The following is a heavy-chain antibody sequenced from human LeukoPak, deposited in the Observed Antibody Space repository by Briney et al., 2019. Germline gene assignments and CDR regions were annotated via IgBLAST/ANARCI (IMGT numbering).Heavy chain of an antibody. J-gene: IGHJ6*03. V-gene: IGHV3-53*05. CDR2: IYSGGST. CDR1: GFTVSSNY. Sequence: PGGSLRLSCAASGFTVSSNYMSWVRQAPGKGLEWVSVIYSGGSTYYADSVKGRFTISRDNAKNSLYLQMNSLRAEDMALYYCAKGGEQQLGYYYYMDVWGKGTTVTVSS. CDR3: AKGGEQQLGYYYYMDV. D-gene: IGHD6-13*01.